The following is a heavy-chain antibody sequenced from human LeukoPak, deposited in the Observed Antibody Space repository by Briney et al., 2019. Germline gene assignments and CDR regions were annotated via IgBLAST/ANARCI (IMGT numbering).Heavy chain of an antibody. Sequence: SGGSLRLSCAASGSTFDDYAMHWVRQAPGKGLEWVSGISWNSGSIGYADSVKGRFTISRDNAKNSLYLQMNSLRAEDTALYYCAKESYDSSGYYYVDYFDYWGQGTLVTVSS. CDR1: GSTFDDYA. CDR2: ISWNSGSI. CDR3: AKESYDSSGYYYVDYFDY. D-gene: IGHD3-22*01. V-gene: IGHV3-9*01. J-gene: IGHJ4*02.